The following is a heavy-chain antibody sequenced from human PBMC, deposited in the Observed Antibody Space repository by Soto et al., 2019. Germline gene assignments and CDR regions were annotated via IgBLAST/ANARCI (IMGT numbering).Heavy chain of an antibody. J-gene: IGHJ4*02. CDR1: GEYISSYY. Sequence: SETLSLLCTVFGEYISSYYWSWIRQPPGKGLEWIGYIYYSGSTNYNPSLKSRVTISVDTSKNQFSLKLSSVTAADTAVYYCASSDGRYWGQGTLVTVS. V-gene: IGHV4-59*01. CDR2: IYYSGST. CDR3: ASSDGRY.